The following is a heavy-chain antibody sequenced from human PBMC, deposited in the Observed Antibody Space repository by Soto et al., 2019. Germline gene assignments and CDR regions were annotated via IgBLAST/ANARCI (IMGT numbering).Heavy chain of an antibody. J-gene: IGHJ4*02. Sequence: PGGSLRLSCAASGFTFSSYEMNWVRQAPGKGLEWVSYISSSGSTIYYADSVKGRFTISRDNAKNSLYLQMNSLRAEDTAVYYCARLGVTMIVVEADYWGQGTLVTVSS. V-gene: IGHV3-48*03. CDR3: ARLGVTMIVVEADY. CDR1: GFTFSSYE. D-gene: IGHD3-22*01. CDR2: ISSSGSTI.